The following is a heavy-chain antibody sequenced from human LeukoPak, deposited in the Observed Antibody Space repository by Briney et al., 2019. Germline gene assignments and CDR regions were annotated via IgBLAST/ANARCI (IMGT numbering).Heavy chain of an antibody. CDR2: ISGSGGST. V-gene: IGHV3-23*01. CDR3: AKAPTGDYYFDY. Sequence: SGGSLRLSCAASGFTFSSYAMSWVRQAPGKGLEWVSAISGSGGSTYYADSVKGRFTISRDNSKNTLYLQMNGLRAEDTAVYYCAKAPTGDYYFDYWGQGTLVTVSS. CDR1: GFTFSSYA. J-gene: IGHJ4*02. D-gene: IGHD3-16*01.